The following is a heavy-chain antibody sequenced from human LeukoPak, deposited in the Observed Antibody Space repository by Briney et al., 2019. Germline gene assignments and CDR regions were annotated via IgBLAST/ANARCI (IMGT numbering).Heavy chain of an antibody. CDR3: ARDSPPPKIYSNYDIYYGMGV. Sequence: ASVKVSCKASGGTFSSYAISWVRQAPGQGLEWMGGIIPIFGTANYAQKFQGRVTITADESTSTAYMELSSLRSEDTAVYYCARDSPPPKIYSNYDIYYGMGVWGQGTTVTVSS. V-gene: IGHV1-69*01. D-gene: IGHD4-11*01. J-gene: IGHJ6*02. CDR1: GGTFSSYA. CDR2: IIPIFGTA.